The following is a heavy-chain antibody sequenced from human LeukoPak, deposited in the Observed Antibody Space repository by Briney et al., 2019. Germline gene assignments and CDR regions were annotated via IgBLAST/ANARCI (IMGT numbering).Heavy chain of an antibody. CDR1: GVSISSNNW. D-gene: IGHD1-26*01. CDR2: IYHSGYT. CDR3: ARDSGSYTDY. J-gene: IGHJ4*02. Sequence: SETLSLTCAVSGVSISSNNWWSWVRQPPGKGLEWIGEIYHSGYTNYNPPLKSRVTISLDISKNQFSLKLSSVTAADTAVYYCARDSGSYTDYWGQGTLVTVSS. V-gene: IGHV4-4*02.